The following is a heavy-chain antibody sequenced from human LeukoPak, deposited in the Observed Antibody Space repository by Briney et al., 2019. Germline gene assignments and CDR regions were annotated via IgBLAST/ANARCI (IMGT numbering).Heavy chain of an antibody. V-gene: IGHV4-31*03. CDR2: IYYSGST. D-gene: IGHD2-15*01. CDR1: GRSISSGGYY. J-gene: IGHJ4*02. CDR3: ASGYCSGGSCYCIDY. Sequence: PSETLSLTCTVSGRSISSGGYYWSWIRQHPGKGLEWIGYIYYSGSTYYNPSLKSRVTISVDTSKNQFSLKLSSVTAADTAVYYCASGYCSGGSCYCIDYWGQGTLVTVSS.